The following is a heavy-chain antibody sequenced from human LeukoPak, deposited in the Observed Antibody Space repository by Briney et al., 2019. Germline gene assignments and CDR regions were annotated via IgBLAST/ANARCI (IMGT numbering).Heavy chain of an antibody. CDR1: GVSISSSNSY. D-gene: IGHD6-13*01. V-gene: IGHV4-39*01. J-gene: IGHJ4*02. CDR2: IYYSGNT. Sequence: PSETLSLTCTVSGVSISSSNSYWGWIRQPPGKGLEWIGSIYYSGNTYYNASLKSQVSISIDTSKNQFSLRLSSVTAADTAVYYCATQYRPGYSSSWYYFDYWGQGTLVTVSS. CDR3: ATQYRPGYSSSWYYFDY.